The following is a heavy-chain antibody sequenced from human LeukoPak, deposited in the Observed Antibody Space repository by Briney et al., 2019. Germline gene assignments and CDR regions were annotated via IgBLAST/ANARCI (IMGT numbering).Heavy chain of an antibody. J-gene: IGHJ4*02. Sequence: GGSLRLSCAASGLTFSSDAMSWVRQAPGKGLEWVSAISGSGGSTYYADSVKGRFTISRNNSKHSLYLQMNSLTAEDTAVYYCAKSKWLFPYYFDYWGQGTLVTVSS. CDR3: AKSKWLFPYYFDY. CDR2: ISGSGGST. D-gene: IGHD3-22*01. CDR1: GLTFSSDA. V-gene: IGHV3-23*01.